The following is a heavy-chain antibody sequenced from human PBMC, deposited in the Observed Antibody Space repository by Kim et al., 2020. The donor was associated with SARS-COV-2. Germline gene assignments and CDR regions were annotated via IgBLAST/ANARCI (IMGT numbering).Heavy chain of an antibody. D-gene: IGHD3-16*01. J-gene: IGHJ6*02. CDR3: AKATGITLGFYYYYGMDV. Sequence: GGSLRLSCAASGFTFSIYAMSWVRQAPGKGLEWVSAISGSGGSTYYADSVKGRFTISRDNSKNTLYLQMNSLRAEDTAVYYCAKATGITLGFYYYYGMDVWGQGTPVTVSS. V-gene: IGHV3-23*01. CDR1: GFTFSIYA. CDR2: ISGSGGST.